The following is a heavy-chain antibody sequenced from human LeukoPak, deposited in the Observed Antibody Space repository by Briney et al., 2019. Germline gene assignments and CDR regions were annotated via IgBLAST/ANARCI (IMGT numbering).Heavy chain of an antibody. V-gene: IGHV3-23*01. CDR2: VSRSGSST. D-gene: IGHD6-19*01. J-gene: IGHJ4*02. CDR3: AGSSSGWYSFDY. Sequence: GGSLRLSCAASGFTFTSYAMSWVRQAPGKGLEWVSGVSRSGSSTKYADNVKGRFIISGDNPKNTLYLQMNSLKAENTAIYYCAGSSSGWYSFDYWGQGTLVTVSS. CDR1: GFTFTSYA.